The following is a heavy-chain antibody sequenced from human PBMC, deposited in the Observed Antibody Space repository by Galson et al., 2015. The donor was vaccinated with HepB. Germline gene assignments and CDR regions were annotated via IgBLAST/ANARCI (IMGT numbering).Heavy chain of an antibody. J-gene: IGHJ4*02. CDR1: GYTFTSYA. Sequence: SVKVSCKASGYTFTSYAMHWVRQAPGQRLEWMGWINAGNGNTKYSQKFQGIVTITRDTSASTAYMELSSLRSEDTAVYYCARDHPTMVRGASFDYWGQGTLVTVSS. D-gene: IGHD3-10*01. CDR2: INAGNGNT. CDR3: ARDHPTMVRGASFDY. V-gene: IGHV1-3*01.